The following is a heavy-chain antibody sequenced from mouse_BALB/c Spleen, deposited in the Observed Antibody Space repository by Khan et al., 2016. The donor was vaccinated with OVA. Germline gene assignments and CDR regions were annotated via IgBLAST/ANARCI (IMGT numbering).Heavy chain of an antibody. D-gene: IGHD1-1*01. CDR2: IYPGSGST. V-gene: IGHV1-77*01. CDR3: AGRDYGSSYPGFAY. J-gene: IGHJ3*01. Sequence: QVQLQQSGPELVKPGASVKMSCKASGYSFTDYIISWVKQRTGQGLQWIGEIYPGSGSTYSNEKFKGKASLTADKSSNTAYMQLSSLTSEDSAVYLCAGRDYGSSYPGFAYWGQGTLVTVST. CDR1: GYSFTDYI.